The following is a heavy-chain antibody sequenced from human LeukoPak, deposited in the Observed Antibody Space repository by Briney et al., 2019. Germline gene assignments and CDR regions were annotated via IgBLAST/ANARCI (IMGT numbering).Heavy chain of an antibody. CDR1: GFTFSNYW. Sequence: GGSLRLSCAASGFTFSNYWMSWVRQAPGKGLEWVANIKQDGREKYYVDSGKGRFAISRDNAKNSLYLQMNSLRVEDTAVYYCARYYASGNFDYWGQGTLVTVSS. CDR3: ARYYASGNFDY. D-gene: IGHD3-10*01. V-gene: IGHV3-7*04. J-gene: IGHJ4*02. CDR2: IKQDGREK.